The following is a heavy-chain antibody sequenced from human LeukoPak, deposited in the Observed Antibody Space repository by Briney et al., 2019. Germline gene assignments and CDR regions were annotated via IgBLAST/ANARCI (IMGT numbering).Heavy chain of an antibody. CDR2: INPNSGGT. V-gene: IGHV1-2*02. J-gene: IGHJ4*02. Sequence: ASVKVSCKASGYTFTGCYMHWVRQAPGQGLEWMGWINPNSGGTNYAQKFQGRVTMTWDTSISTAYMELSRLRSDDTAVYYCARVLGIAVAGTVDYWGQGTLVTVSS. CDR3: ARVLGIAVAGTVDY. CDR1: GYTFTGCY. D-gene: IGHD6-19*01.